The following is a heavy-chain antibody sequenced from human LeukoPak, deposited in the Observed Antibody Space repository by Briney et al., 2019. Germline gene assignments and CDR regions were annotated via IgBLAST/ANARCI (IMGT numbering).Heavy chain of an antibody. CDR2: INPNSGGT. J-gene: IGHJ4*02. CDR3: AREGDIVQGFDY. Sequence: GASVKVSCKASGYTFTGYYMHWVRQAPGQGLERMGRINPNSGGTNYAQKFQGWVTMTRDTSISTAYMELSRLRSDDTAVYYCAREGDIVQGFDYWGQGTLVTVSS. D-gene: IGHD2-15*01. CDR1: GYTFTGYY. V-gene: IGHV1-2*04.